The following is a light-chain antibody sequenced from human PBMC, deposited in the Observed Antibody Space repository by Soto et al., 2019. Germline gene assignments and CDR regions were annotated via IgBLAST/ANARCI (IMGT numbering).Light chain of an antibody. CDR1: SSDVGGYNY. CDR3: SSYTARSTWV. CDR2: EVS. V-gene: IGLV2-14*01. J-gene: IGLJ3*02. Sequence: QSALTQPASVSGSPGQSITISCTGTSSDVGGYNYVSWYQQHPGTSPKLMIYEVSNRPSGVSNHFSGSKSGNTASLIISGLQAEDEGDYYCSSYTARSTWVFGGGTKVTVL.